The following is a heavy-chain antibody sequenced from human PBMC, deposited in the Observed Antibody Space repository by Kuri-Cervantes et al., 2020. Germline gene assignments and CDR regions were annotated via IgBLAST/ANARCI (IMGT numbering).Heavy chain of an antibody. CDR3: ASDKTTAFDY. CDR2: ISGSSSYI. J-gene: IGHJ4*02. CDR1: GFTFSRYE. V-gene: IGHV3-21*01. D-gene: IGHD4-17*01. Sequence: GGSLRLSCAASGFTFSRYEMNWVRQAPGKGLEWVSSISGSSSYIYYADSVKGRFTISRDNAKNSLYLQLNSLRAEDTAVYYCASDKTTAFDYWGQGTLVTVSS.